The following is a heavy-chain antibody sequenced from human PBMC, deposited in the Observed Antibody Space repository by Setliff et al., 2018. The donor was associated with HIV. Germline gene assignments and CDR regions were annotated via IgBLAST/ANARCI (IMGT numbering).Heavy chain of an antibody. V-gene: IGHV1-18*01. CDR3: ARDGDRIVVVGVKVDYYYYMDV. Sequence: ASVKVSCKASGYTFSNYGINWVRQAPGQGLEWMGWISAYNGNTKYAQKFQGRVTMTTDTSTSTAYMERRSLRADDTAVYYCARDGDRIVVVGVKVDYYYYMDVWGKGTTVTVSS. D-gene: IGHD2-2*01. CDR1: GYTFSNYG. J-gene: IGHJ6*03. CDR2: ISAYNGNT.